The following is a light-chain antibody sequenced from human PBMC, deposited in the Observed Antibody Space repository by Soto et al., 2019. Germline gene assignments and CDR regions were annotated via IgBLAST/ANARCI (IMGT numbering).Light chain of an antibody. Sequence: DIQMTQSPSSLSASVGDRVTITCRASQGISNSLAWYQQKPGKVPKLLIYAASTLQSGVPSRFSGSGSGTDLTLTICSLRPEDVASYYCQKYNSAPYTFGQGTKLAIK. CDR1: QGISNS. CDR2: AAS. CDR3: QKYNSAPYT. V-gene: IGKV1-27*01. J-gene: IGKJ2*01.